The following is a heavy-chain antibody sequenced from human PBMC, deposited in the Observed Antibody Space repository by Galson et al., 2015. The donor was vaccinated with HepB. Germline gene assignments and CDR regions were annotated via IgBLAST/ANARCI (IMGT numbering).Heavy chain of an antibody. CDR2: IYPGDSHT. J-gene: IGHJ4*02. D-gene: IGHD6-6*01. V-gene: IGHV5-51*01. Sequence: QSGAEVKKPGESLKISCKGSGYSFTNYWIGWVRQMPGKGLEWMGIIYPGDSHTKYSPSFQGQVNISVDKSISTAYLQWSSLKASDTAMYYCARSLYTSSSRFDYWGQGTLVTVSS. CDR3: ARSLYTSSSRFDY. CDR1: GYSFTNYW.